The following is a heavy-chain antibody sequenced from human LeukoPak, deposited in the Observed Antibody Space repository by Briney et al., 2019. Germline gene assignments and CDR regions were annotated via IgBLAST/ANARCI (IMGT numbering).Heavy chain of an antibody. V-gene: IGHV1-8*02. CDR1: GYTFTSYG. CDR3: ARDNGGTAMAYYYYYYMDV. J-gene: IGHJ6*03. CDR2: MNPNSGNT. D-gene: IGHD5-18*01. Sequence: VASVKVSCKASGYTFTSYGISWVRQAPGQGLEWMGWMNPNSGNTGYAQKFQGRVTMTRNTSISTAYMELSSLRSEDTAVYYCARDNGGTAMAYYYYYYMDVWGKGTTVTISS.